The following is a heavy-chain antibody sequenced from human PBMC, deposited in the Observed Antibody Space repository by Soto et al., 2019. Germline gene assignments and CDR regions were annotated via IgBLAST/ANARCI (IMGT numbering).Heavy chain of an antibody. CDR2: ISSSSSYI. J-gene: IGHJ3*01. Sequence: PGGSLRLSCAASGFTFSSYSMNWVRQAPGKGLEWVSSISSSSSYIYYADSVKGRFTISRDDAKNSLYLQMNSLRAEDTAVYYCAQILGAADDAFDFWGQGTMVTVSS. D-gene: IGHD6-13*01. CDR3: AQILGAADDAFDF. CDR1: GFTFSSYS. V-gene: IGHV3-21*03.